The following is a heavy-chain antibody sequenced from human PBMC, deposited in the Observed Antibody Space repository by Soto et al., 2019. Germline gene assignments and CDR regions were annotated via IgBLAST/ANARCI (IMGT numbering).Heavy chain of an antibody. CDR1: GYTFTSYA. CDR3: ARDAVAGITGTTYYYYGMDV. CDR2: INAGNGNT. D-gene: IGHD1-7*01. V-gene: IGHV1-3*01. Sequence: GASVKVSCKASGYTFTSYAMHWVRQAPGQRLEWMGWINAGNGNTKYSQKFQGRVTITRDTSASTAYMELSSLRSEDTAVYYCARDAVAGITGTTYYYYGMDVWGQGTTVTVSS. J-gene: IGHJ6*02.